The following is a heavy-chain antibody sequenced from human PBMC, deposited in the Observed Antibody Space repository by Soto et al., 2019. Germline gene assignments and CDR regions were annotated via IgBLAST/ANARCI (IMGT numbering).Heavy chain of an antibody. V-gene: IGHV3-30*03. J-gene: IGHJ5*01. CDR1: GFTFSGGG. D-gene: IGHD3-22*01. Sequence: QVQLVESGGGVVQPGGSLRLTLAAPGFTFSGGGMHWVRQAPGKGLEWVALVSNDGIRKYYGDSVKGRFTISRDNAENTLYLQMNSLRAEDTAVYYCARWVGGSMYDNSGKYDSWGQGTLVTVSS. CDR2: VSNDGIRK. CDR3: ARWVGGSMYDNSGKYDS.